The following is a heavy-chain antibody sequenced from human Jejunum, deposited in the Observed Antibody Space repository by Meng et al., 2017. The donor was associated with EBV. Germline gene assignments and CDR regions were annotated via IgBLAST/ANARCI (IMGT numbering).Heavy chain of an antibody. D-gene: IGHD4-11*01. CDR2: ISANSGDT. CDR1: ASSFTRHR. V-gene: IGHV1-18*01. Sequence: QVLHWQCHPEVTPAGAPLQAYCEASASSFTRHRISGVRQAPGQGLEWMGWISANSGDTSYAQKFQGRVTLTTDTSTSTAYMELRSLRSDDSAVYYCARDVFYRFDSWGQGTLVTVSS. CDR3: ARDVFYRFDS. J-gene: IGHJ4*02.